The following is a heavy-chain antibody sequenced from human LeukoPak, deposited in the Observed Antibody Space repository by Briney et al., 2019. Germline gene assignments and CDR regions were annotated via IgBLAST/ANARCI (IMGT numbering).Heavy chain of an antibody. J-gene: IGHJ3*02. CDR1: GYSISSGYY. CDR2: IYHSGST. D-gene: IGHD3-3*01. Sequence: SETLSLTCAVSGYSISSGYYWGWIRQPPGKGLEWIGSIYHSGSTYYNPSLKSRVTISVDTSKNQLSLKLSSVTAADTAVYYCARQNVKKIMIFGVIILDGFDIWGQGTMVTVSS. CDR3: ARQNVKKIMIFGVIILDGFDI. V-gene: IGHV4-38-2*01.